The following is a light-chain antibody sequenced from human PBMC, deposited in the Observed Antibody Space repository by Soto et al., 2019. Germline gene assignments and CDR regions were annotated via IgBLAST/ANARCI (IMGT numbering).Light chain of an antibody. CDR2: DAS. J-gene: IGKJ2*01. CDR3: QQYNSYAT. Sequence: DIQMTQSPSTLSASVGDRVTITCRASQSISNWLAWYQQKPGKAPEVLIYDASSLGSGVPSRFSGSGYGTDFTLTISSLQPDDFASYYCQQYNSYATFGQGTKLEIK. V-gene: IGKV1-5*01. CDR1: QSISNW.